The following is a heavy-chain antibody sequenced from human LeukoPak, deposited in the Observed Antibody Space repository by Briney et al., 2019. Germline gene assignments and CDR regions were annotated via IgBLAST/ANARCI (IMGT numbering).Heavy chain of an antibody. CDR1: SGSISTSNYY. CDR3: AGGFRWYSYGYMAFDY. CDR2: IFYSGST. V-gene: IGHV4-39*07. J-gene: IGHJ4*02. Sequence: PSETLSLTCTVSSGSISTSNYYWGWVRQPPGKALEWIGNIFYSGSTYYSPSLKSRVTISVDTSKNQFSLKLSSVTAADTAVYYCAGGFRWYSYGYMAFDYWGQGTLVTVSS. D-gene: IGHD5-18*01.